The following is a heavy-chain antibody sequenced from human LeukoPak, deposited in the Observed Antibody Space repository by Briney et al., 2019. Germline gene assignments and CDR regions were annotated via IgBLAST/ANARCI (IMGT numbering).Heavy chain of an antibody. CDR1: GFTFSSYW. Sequence: GGSLRLSCAASGFTFSSYWMHWVRQAPGKGLVWVSRINSDGSSTSYADSVKGRFTISRGNAKNTLYLQMNSLRAEDTAVYYCARVVTAQDFDYWGQGTLVTVSS. CDR2: INSDGSST. D-gene: IGHD2-21*02. CDR3: ARVVTAQDFDY. J-gene: IGHJ4*02. V-gene: IGHV3-74*01.